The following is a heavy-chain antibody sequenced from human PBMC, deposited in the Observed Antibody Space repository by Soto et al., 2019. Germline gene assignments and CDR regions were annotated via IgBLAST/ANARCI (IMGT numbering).Heavy chain of an antibody. Sequence: LSLTCPVSGGSISGYYWSWIRQPAGKGLEWIGRIYSSGSTNYNPSLKSRVTMSVDTSKNQFSLKLSSVTAADTAVYYCARETNYDILTGYYSGGLGYWGQGTLVTVSS. D-gene: IGHD3-9*01. CDR1: GGSISGYY. CDR3: ARETNYDILTGYYSGGLGY. V-gene: IGHV4-4*07. CDR2: IYSSGST. J-gene: IGHJ4*02.